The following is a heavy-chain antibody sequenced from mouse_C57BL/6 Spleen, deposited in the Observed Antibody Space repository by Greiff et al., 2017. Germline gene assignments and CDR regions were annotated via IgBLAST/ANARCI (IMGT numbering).Heavy chain of an antibody. CDR1: GFSLTSYG. D-gene: IGHD2-3*01. J-gene: IGHJ4*01. CDR2: IWSGGST. V-gene: IGHV2-2*01. CDR3: ASLDGYYAKDY. Sequence: VQRVESGPGLVQPSQSLSITCPVSGFSLTSYGVHWVRQSPGKGLECLGVIWSGGSTDYNAAFISRLSISKDNSKSQVFFKMNSLQADDTAIYYCASLDGYYAKDYWGQGTSVTVSS.